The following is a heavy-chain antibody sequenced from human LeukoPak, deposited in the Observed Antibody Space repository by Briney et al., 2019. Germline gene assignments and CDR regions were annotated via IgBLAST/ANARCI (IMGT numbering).Heavy chain of an antibody. CDR3: ARELGYCSGGSCPSFD. D-gene: IGHD2-15*01. CDR2: IYSGGST. Sequence: GGSLRLSCAASGFTVSSNYMSWVRQAPGKGLEWVSVIYSGGSTYYADSVKGRYTISRDNAKNSLYLQMDSLRAEDTAVYYCARELGYCSGGSCPSFDWGQGTLVTVSS. CDR1: GFTVSSNY. V-gene: IGHV3-53*01. J-gene: IGHJ4*02.